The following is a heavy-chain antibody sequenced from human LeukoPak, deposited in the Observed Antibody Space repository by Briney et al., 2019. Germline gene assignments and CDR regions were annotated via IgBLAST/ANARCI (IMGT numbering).Heavy chain of an antibody. CDR1: GFTVSSNY. D-gene: IGHD3-10*01. CDR2: IYSGGST. J-gene: IGHJ2*01. CDR3: ARRKNGSRSGSGRSSYWYFDL. V-gene: IGHV3-53*01. Sequence: PGGSLRLSCAASGFTVSSNYMSWVRQAPGKGLEWVSVIYSGGSTYYADSVKGRFTISRDNSKNTLYLQMNSLRAEDTAVYYWARRKNGSRSGSGRSSYWYFDLWGRGTLVTVSS.